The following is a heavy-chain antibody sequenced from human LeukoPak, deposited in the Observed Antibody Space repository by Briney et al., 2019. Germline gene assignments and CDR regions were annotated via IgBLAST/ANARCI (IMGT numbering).Heavy chain of an antibody. J-gene: IGHJ5*02. Sequence: GASVKVSCKASGYTFTSYYMHWVRQAPGQGLEWMGIINPSGGSTNYAQKLQGRVTMTTDTSTSTAYMELRSLRSDDTAVYYCARGGIAVADGNWFDPWGQGTLVTVSS. D-gene: IGHD6-19*01. CDR3: ARGGIAVADGNWFDP. CDR2: INPSGGST. CDR1: GYTFTSYY. V-gene: IGHV1-46*01.